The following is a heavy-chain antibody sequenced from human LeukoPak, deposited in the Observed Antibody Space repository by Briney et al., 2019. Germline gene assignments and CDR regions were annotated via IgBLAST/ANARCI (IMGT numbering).Heavy chain of an antibody. D-gene: IGHD4-17*01. CDR3: ARETQHTVTNYLNYYYGMDV. Sequence: GGSLRLSCAASGFTFSSYSMNWVHQAPGKGLEWVSYISSSSSTIYYADSVKGRFTISRDSAKNSLYLQMNSLRDEDTAVYYCARETQHTVTNYLNYYYGMDVWGQGTTVTVSS. CDR1: GFTFSSYS. V-gene: IGHV3-48*02. CDR2: ISSSSSTI. J-gene: IGHJ6*02.